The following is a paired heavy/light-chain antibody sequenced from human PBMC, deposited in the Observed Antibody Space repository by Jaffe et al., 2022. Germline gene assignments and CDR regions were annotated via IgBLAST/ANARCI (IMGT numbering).Heavy chain of an antibody. CDR3: ATQYYHTVWGSYRDAFDI. D-gene: IGHD3-16*01. V-gene: IGHV4-39*01. CDR2: ISYAGLT. CDR1: GGSFKTTAYY. J-gene: IGHJ3*02. Sequence: QLQLQESGPGLVKPSETLSLTCIVSGGSFKTTAYYWGWIRQSPGRGLEWIGTISYAGLTYYKKSLESRLTISADTSKNQFSLSLTSVTAADTALYYCATQYYHTVWGSYRDAFDIWGQGAMVVVSS.
Light chain of an antibody. CDR2: DDV. CDR1: SSNIGNNY. J-gene: IGLJ2*01. V-gene: IGLV1-51*01. Sequence: QSVLTQPPSVSAAPGQRVTISCSGTSSNIGNNYISWYQHLPGTAPKLLIYDDVKRPSGIPDRFSGSKSGTSATLGITGLQTGDEATYYCAAWNSSLGAEVVFGVGTKLTVL. CDR3: AAWNSSLGAEVV.